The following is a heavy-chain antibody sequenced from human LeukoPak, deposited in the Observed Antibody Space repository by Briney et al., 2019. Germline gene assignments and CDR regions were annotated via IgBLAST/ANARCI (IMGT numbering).Heavy chain of an antibody. CDR3: ARDLAGSVVYYYYGMDV. V-gene: IGHV3-33*01. J-gene: IGHJ6*02. Sequence: GGSLRLSCAASGFTFSSYGMHWVRQAPGKGLEWVAVIWYDGSNKYYADSVKGRFTISRDNSKNTLYLQMNSLRAEDTAVYYCARDLAGSVVYYYYGMDVWGQGTTVTVSS. CDR2: IWYDGSNK. CDR1: GFTFSSYG.